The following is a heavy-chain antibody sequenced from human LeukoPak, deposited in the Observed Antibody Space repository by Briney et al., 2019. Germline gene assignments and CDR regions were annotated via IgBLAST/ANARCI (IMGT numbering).Heavy chain of an antibody. CDR1: GYSFTNNW. CDR2: IYPGDSDT. V-gene: IGHV5-51*01. J-gene: IGHJ2*01. Sequence: GESLKISRKGSGYSFTNNWIGWVRQMPGKGLEWMGIIYPGDSDTRYSPSFQGQVTISADKSISTAYLQWNSLKASDSAIYFCARRTSMAFWFFDLWGRGTLVTVSS. D-gene: IGHD2-8*01. CDR3: ARRTSMAFWFFDL.